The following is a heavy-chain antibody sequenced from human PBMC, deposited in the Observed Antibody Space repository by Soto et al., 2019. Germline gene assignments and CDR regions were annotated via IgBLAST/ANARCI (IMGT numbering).Heavy chain of an antibody. J-gene: IGHJ4*02. V-gene: IGHV3-23*01. CDR1: GFTFSSYA. D-gene: IGHD5-12*01. CDR3: AKLRGYSGYDSGYFDY. CDR2: ISGSGGST. Sequence: GGSLRLSCAASGFTFSSYAMSWVRQAPGNGLEWVSAISGSGGSTYYADSVKGRFTISRDNSKNTLYLQMNSLRAEDTAVYYCAKLRGYSGYDSGYFDYWGQGTLVTVSS.